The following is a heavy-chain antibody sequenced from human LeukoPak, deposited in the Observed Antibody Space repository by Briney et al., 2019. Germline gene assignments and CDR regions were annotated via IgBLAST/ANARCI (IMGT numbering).Heavy chain of an antibody. V-gene: IGHV4-39*02. CDR2: IYYTGST. Sequence: KTSETLSLTCTVSGGSISSSNYYWGWIRQPPGKGLEWIGNIYYTGSTYYNPSLKSRVTISVDSSKNHFSLKLSSVTAADTAVYYCARVTPRYGSGSNYFDYWGQGTLVTVSS. CDR3: ARVTPRYGSGSNYFDY. J-gene: IGHJ4*02. D-gene: IGHD3-10*01. CDR1: GGSISSSNYY.